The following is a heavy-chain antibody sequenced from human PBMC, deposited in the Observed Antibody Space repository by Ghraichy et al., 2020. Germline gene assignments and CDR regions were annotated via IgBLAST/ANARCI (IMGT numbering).Heavy chain of an antibody. CDR2: ISAYNGNT. CDR1: GYTFTSYG. CDR3: ARDPTYYDFWSGYSPGQNWFDP. D-gene: IGHD3-3*01. V-gene: IGHV1-18*01. Sequence: ASVKVSCKASGYTFTSYGISWVRQAPGQGLEWMGWISAYNGNTNYAQKLQGRVTMTTDTSTSKAYMELRSLRSDDTAVYYCARDPTYYDFWSGYSPGQNWFDPWGQGTLVTVSS. J-gene: IGHJ5*02.